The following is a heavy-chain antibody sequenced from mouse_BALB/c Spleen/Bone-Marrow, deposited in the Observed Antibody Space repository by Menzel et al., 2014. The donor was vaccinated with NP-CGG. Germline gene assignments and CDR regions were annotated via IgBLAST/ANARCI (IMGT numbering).Heavy chain of an antibody. CDR1: GYTFTSYV. V-gene: IGHV1-14*01. CDR3: YYDYDEGY. Sequence: EVKLMESGPELVKPGASVKMSCKASGYTFTSYVMHWVKRKPGQGLEWIGYINPYNDGTKYNEKFKGKATLTSDKSSNTAYKELSSLTSEDSAVYYCYYDYDEGYWGQGTTLTVSS. J-gene: IGHJ2*01. CDR2: INPYNDGT. D-gene: IGHD2-4*01.